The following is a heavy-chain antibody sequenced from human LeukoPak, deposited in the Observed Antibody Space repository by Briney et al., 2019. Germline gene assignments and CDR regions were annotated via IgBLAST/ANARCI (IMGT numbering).Heavy chain of an antibody. J-gene: IGHJ4*02. D-gene: IGHD4-23*01. CDR3: ARRLYGGKTDY. CDR2: INHSGST. Sequence: SETLSLTCAVYGGSFSGYYWSWIRQPPGKGLEWIGEINHSGSTNYNPSLKSRVTISVDTSKNQFSLKLSSVTAADTAVYYCARRLYGGKTDYWGQGTLVTVSS. CDR1: GGSFSGYY. V-gene: IGHV4-34*01.